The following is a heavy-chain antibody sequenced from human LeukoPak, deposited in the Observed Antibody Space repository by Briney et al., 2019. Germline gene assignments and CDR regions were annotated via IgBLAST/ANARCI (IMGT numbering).Heavy chain of an antibody. J-gene: IGHJ4*02. CDR3: ARDLSAAYDF. Sequence: GGSLRLSCAASGLTFSNYAMSWVRQAPGKGLEWVSAISGSGFSTYYADSVKGRSTISRDNSKSALYLEMNSLRVEDSGIYYCARDLSAAYDFWGQGVVVTVSS. CDR2: ISGSGFST. V-gene: IGHV3-23*01. CDR1: GLTFSNYA. D-gene: IGHD2-21*01.